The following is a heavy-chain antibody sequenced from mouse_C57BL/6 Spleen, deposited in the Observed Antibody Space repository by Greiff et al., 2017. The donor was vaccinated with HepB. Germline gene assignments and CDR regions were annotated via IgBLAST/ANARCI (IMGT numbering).Heavy chain of an antibody. D-gene: IGHD4-1*01. J-gene: IGHJ4*01. Sequence: VQLQQSGPELVKPGASVKISCKASGYAFSSSWMNWVKQRPGKGLEWIGRIYPGDGDTNYNGKFKGKATLTADKSSSTAYMQLSSLTSEDSAVYFCGTGTGAMGHWGQGASVAVSS. CDR1: GYAFSSSW. CDR3: GTGTGAMGH. V-gene: IGHV1-82*01. CDR2: IYPGDGDT.